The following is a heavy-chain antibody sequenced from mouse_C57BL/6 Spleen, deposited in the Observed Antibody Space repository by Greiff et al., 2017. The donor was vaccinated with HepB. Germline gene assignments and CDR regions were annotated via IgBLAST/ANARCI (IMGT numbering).Heavy chain of an antibody. D-gene: IGHD4-1*01. CDR2: IHPNSGST. CDR1: GYTFTSYW. J-gene: IGHJ3*01. CDR3: ARELTGTEFAY. V-gene: IGHV1-64*01. Sequence: QVQLQQPGAELVKPGASVKLSCKASGYTFTSYWMHWVKQRPGQGLEWIGMIHPNSGSTNYNEKFKSKATLTVDKSSSTAYMQLSSLTSEDSAVYYCARELTGTEFAYWGQGTLVTVSA.